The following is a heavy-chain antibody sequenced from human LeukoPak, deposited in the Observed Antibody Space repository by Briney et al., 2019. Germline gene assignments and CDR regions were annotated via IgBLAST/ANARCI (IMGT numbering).Heavy chain of an antibody. CDR1: GFTFSGSA. CDR2: IRSKANSYAT. D-gene: IGHD3-22*01. Sequence: GSLRLSCAASGFTFSGSAMHWVRQASGKGLEWVGRIRSKANSYATAYAASVKGRFTISRDDSKNTAYLQMNSLRAEDTAVYYCARDSGVDYWGQGTLVTVSS. CDR3: ARDSGVDY. J-gene: IGHJ4*02. V-gene: IGHV3-73*01.